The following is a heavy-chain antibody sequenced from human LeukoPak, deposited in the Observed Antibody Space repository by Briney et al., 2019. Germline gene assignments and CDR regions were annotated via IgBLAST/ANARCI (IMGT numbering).Heavy chain of an antibody. Sequence: GGSLRLSCTASGFSFGEFAMHWVRQAPGKGLEWVLGISWTSSDRGYADSVKGRFTISRDNAQKSLYLQMNSLRADDTAFYYCSKGTTASYRGALESWGQGTLDTVSS. CDR3: SKGTTASYRGALES. CDR1: GFSFGEFA. V-gene: IGHV3-9*01. J-gene: IGHJ5*02. D-gene: IGHD2-21*02. CDR2: ISWTSSDR.